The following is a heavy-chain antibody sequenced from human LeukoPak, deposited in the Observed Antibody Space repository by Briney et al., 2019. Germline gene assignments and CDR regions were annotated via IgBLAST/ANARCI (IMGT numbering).Heavy chain of an antibody. CDR1: GFTFSSYA. CDR2: ISYDGSNK. CDR3: ARSPRGGATNEDDAFDI. J-gene: IGHJ3*02. Sequence: GGSPRLSCAASGFTFSSYAMHWVRQAPGKGLEWVAVISYDGSNKYYADSVKGRFTISRDNSKNTLYLQMNSLRAEDTAVYYCARSPRGGATNEDDAFDIWGQGTMVTVSS. V-gene: IGHV3-30-3*01. D-gene: IGHD1-26*01.